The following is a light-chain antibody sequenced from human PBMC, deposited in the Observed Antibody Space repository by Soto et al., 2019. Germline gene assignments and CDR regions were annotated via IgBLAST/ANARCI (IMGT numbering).Light chain of an antibody. CDR1: QSVGSD. J-gene: IGKJ2*01. CDR2: GAS. CDR3: QHYNDWVKA. V-gene: IGKV3-15*01. Sequence: EILMTQSPATLSVSPGERATLSCRASQSVGSDLAWYQQKPGQAPRLLIYGASTRATGIPARFSGSGSGTEFTLTISGLQSEDFAVYYCQHYNDWVKAFGQGTKLEIK.